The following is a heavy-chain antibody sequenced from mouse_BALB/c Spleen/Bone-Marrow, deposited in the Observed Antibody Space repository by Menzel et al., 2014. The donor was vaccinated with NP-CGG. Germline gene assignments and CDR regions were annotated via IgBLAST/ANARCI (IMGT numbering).Heavy chain of an antibody. J-gene: IGHJ3*01. D-gene: IGHD2-1*01. CDR2: ISSGSSTI. Sequence: DVQLQESGGGLVQPGGSRKLSCAASGFTFSSFGMHWVRQAPEKGLEWVAYISSGSSTIYYADTVKGRFTISRDNPKNTLFLQMTSLRSEDMAMYYCARGGNFAWFAYWGQGTLVTVSA. V-gene: IGHV5-17*02. CDR1: GFTFSSFG. CDR3: ARGGNFAWFAY.